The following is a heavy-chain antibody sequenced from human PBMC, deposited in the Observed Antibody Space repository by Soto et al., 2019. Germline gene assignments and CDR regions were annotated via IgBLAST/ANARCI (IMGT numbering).Heavy chain of an antibody. D-gene: IGHD4-17*01. Sequence: ASVKVSCKASGYTFTSYGISWVRQAPGQGLEWMGWISAYNGNTNYAQKLQGRVTMTTDTSTSTAYMELRSLRSDDTAVYYCARSAKKFNYGYYPNGFDTWGQAALVTISS. CDR2: ISAYNGNT. J-gene: IGHJ5*02. CDR1: GYTFTSYG. V-gene: IGHV1-18*01. CDR3: ARSAKKFNYGYYPNGFDT.